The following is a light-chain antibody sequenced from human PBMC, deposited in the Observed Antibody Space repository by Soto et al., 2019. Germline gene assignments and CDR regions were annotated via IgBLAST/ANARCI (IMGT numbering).Light chain of an antibody. CDR3: QTWDTGTGV. CDR1: SGHSDYS. CDR2: LNSDGGY. Sequence: QLVLTQSPSASASLGASVKLTCSLTSGHSDYSITWLQQQPEKGPRYLMKLNSDGGYSKGEEIPDRFSGSSSGAERYLTISSLQSEDEGDYYCQTWDTGTGVFGGGTKLTVL. V-gene: IGLV4-69*01. J-gene: IGLJ3*02.